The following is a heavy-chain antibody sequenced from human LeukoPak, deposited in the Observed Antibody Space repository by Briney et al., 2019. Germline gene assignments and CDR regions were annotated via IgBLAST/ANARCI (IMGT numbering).Heavy chain of an antibody. D-gene: IGHD3-3*01. Sequence: GGSLRLSCAASGFTFDDYAMHWVRQAPGKGLEWVSGISWNSGSIGYADSVKGRFTISRDNAKNSLYLQMNSLRAEDTALYYCAKGVLRAEAVYDFWSVPADAFDIWGQGTMVTVSS. J-gene: IGHJ3*02. CDR1: GFTFDDYA. V-gene: IGHV3-9*01. CDR3: AKGVLRAEAVYDFWSVPADAFDI. CDR2: ISWNSGSI.